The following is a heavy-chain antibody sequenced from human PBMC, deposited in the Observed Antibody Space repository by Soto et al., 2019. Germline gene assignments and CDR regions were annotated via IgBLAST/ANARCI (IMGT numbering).Heavy chain of an antibody. CDR1: GGSISSGDYY. CDR3: ARVSGHNTGYYAVYFMDF. J-gene: IGHJ6*02. D-gene: IGHD5-18*01. V-gene: IGHV4-30-4*02. CDR2: IYYNGSN. Sequence: PSETLALACNVSGGSISSGDYYCAWIRQFARQGLEWIGYIYYNGSNFYSTSLKSRVTISIDNSEKNFSLEMNALTEADTAVYFCARVSGHNTGYYAVYFMDFWGQRTTV.